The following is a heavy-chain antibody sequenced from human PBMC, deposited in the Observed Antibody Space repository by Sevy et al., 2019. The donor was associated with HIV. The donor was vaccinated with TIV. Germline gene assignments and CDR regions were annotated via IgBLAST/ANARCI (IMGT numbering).Heavy chain of an antibody. Sequence: ASAKVSCKASGGTFSSYAISWVRQAPGQGLEWMGGIIPIFGTANYAQKFQGRVTITADESTSTAYMELSSLRSEDTAVYYCARDVSDYASFNWFDPWGQGTLVTVSS. CDR1: GGTFSSYA. V-gene: IGHV1-69*13. CDR3: ARDVSDYASFNWFDP. J-gene: IGHJ5*02. CDR2: IIPIFGTA. D-gene: IGHD2-2*01.